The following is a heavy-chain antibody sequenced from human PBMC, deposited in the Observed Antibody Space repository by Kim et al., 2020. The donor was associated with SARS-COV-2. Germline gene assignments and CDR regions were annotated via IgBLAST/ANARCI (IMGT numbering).Heavy chain of an antibody. Sequence: SETLSLTCTVSGGSISSSSYYWGWIRQPPGKGLEWIGSIYYSGSTYYNPSLKSRVTISVDTSKNQFFLKLSSVTAADTAVYYCARHRGSLLYGSGDNWFDPWGQGTLVTVSS. D-gene: IGHD3-10*01. CDR1: GGSISSSSYY. CDR3: ARHRGSLLYGSGDNWFDP. J-gene: IGHJ5*02. V-gene: IGHV4-39*01. CDR2: IYYSGST.